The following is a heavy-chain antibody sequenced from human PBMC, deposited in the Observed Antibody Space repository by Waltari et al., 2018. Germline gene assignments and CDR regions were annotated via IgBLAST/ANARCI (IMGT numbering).Heavy chain of an antibody. V-gene: IGHV3-23*01. J-gene: IGHJ4*02. D-gene: IGHD3-10*01. CDR3: AKAALDYYGSGAYFDH. Sequence: YAMAWVRQTPGKGLEWVSGISISGTYYADSVKGRLTLSRDNSKDTLDLQMNSLRADDTAVYYCAKAALDYYGSGAYFDHWGQGALVTVSS. CDR1: YA. CDR2: ISISGT.